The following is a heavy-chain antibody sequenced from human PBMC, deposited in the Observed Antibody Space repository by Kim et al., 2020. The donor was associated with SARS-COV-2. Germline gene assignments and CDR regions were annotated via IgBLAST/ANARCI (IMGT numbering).Heavy chain of an antibody. J-gene: IGHJ4*02. Sequence: GGSLRLSCAASGFTFSSYWMHWVRQAPGKGLVWVSRINSDGSSTSYADSVKGRFTIYRDNAKNTLYLQMNSLRAEDTAVYYCARDDNKVGATPIDYWGQGNLVPVSS. CDR2: INSDGSST. D-gene: IGHD1-26*01. CDR3: ARDDNKVGATPIDY. CDR1: GFTFSSYW. V-gene: IGHV3-74*01.